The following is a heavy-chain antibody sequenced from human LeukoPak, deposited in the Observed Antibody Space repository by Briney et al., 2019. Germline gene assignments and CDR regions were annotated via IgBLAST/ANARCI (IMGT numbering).Heavy chain of an antibody. V-gene: IGHV4-61*02. Sequence: SQTLSLTCTVSGNSISSGDNYWSWIRQPAGKGLEWIGRIYTSGSTNYNPSLKSRVTISGDTSKNQFSLRLSSVTAADTAVYYCARGVDSSGYYFDYWGQGTLVTVSS. J-gene: IGHJ4*02. D-gene: IGHD3-22*01. CDR1: GNSISSGDNY. CDR3: ARGVDSSGYYFDY. CDR2: IYTSGST.